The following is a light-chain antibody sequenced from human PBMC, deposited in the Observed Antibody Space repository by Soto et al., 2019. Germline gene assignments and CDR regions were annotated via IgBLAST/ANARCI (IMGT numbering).Light chain of an antibody. CDR3: QQYNNWRT. V-gene: IGKV3-15*01. CDR1: QSVRSN. J-gene: IGKJ1*01. CDR2: GAS. Sequence: EIVMTQSPATLSVSPGESATLSCRASQSVRSNLAWYQQKPGQAPRLLIYGASTRATGIPARCSGSGSGTEFTLTISSLQSEDFAVYYCQQYNNWRTFGQGTKVEIK.